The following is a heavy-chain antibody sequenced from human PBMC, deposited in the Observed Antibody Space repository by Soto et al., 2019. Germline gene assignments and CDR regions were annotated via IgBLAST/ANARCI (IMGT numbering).Heavy chain of an antibody. D-gene: IGHD4-17*01. CDR2: ISGSGGSI. J-gene: IGHJ3*02. CDR3: AKGNYNYGDALDI. V-gene: IGHV3-23*01. CDR1: GFTFSNHA. Sequence: GGSLRLSCAASGFTFSNHAMSWVRQAPRKGLEWVSAISGSGGSIFYADSVKGQFTISRDNSKNTLFLQMNSLRAEDTAVYFCAKGNYNYGDALDIWGQGSMVTVSS.